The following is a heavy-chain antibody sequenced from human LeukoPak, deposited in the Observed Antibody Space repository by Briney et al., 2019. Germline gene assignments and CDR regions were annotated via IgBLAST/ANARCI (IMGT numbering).Heavy chain of an antibody. CDR1: GGSISSGSYY. V-gene: IGHV4-61*02. CDR3: ARQRIVVVTAIPFFDY. CDR2: IYTSGST. D-gene: IGHD2-21*02. Sequence: SQTLSLTCTVSGGSISSGSYYWSWIRQPAGKGLEWIGRIYTSGSTNYNPSLKSRVTISVDTSKNQFSLKLSSVTAADTAVYYCARQRIVVVTAIPFFDYWGQGTLVTVSS. J-gene: IGHJ4*02.